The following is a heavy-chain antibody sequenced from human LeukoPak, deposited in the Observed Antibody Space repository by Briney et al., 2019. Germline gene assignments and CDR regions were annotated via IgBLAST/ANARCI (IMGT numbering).Heavy chain of an antibody. CDR3: GAAAGVNAFDI. Sequence: PSGTLSLTCAVSGGSISSSNWWSWVRQPPGKGLEWIGEIYHSGSTNYNPSLKSRVTISVDTSKNQFSLKLSSVTAADTAVYYCGAAAGVNAFDIWGQGTMVTVSS. CDR2: IYHSGST. J-gene: IGHJ3*02. V-gene: IGHV4-4*02. CDR1: GGSISSSNW. D-gene: IGHD6-13*01.